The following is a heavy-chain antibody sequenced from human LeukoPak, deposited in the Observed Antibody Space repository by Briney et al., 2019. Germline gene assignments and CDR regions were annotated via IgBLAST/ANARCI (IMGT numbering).Heavy chain of an antibody. J-gene: IGHJ4*02. D-gene: IGHD6-19*01. CDR2: INHSGST. Sequence: SETLSLTCAVYGGSFSGYYWSWIRQPPGKGLEWIGEINHSGSTNYNPSPKSRVTISVDTSKNQFSLKLSSVTAADTAVYYCARAWAVAGKPRLDYWGQGTLVTVSS. V-gene: IGHV4-34*01. CDR1: GGSFSGYY. CDR3: ARAWAVAGKPRLDY.